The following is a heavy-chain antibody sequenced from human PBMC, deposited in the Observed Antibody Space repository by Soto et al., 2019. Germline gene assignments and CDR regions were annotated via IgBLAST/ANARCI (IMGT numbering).Heavy chain of an antibody. V-gene: IGHV1-2*02. D-gene: IGHD3-3*01. CDR2: INPATGAA. CDR1: GYPVTAYY. Sequence: QLHLVQSGAVVKKPGASVTVSCSASGYPVTAYYMHWVRQAPGRGLEWMGGINPATGAAKYTQTFQCRVTMTRDTSTSTVFMELGGLTSEDTAVFYCARGGGVGVAGSAAFDMWGQGTLVTVSS. CDR3: ARGGGVGVAGSAAFDM. J-gene: IGHJ3*02.